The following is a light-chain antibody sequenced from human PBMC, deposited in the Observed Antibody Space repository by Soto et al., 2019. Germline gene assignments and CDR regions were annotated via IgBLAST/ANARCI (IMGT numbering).Light chain of an antibody. V-gene: IGKV3-20*01. CDR3: QHYGSSPPYT. J-gene: IGKJ5*01. Sequence: IVLTQSPDTLSLSPGERATLYCRASRRVRSSYLAWYQHKAGQAPRLLISGASNRATDIPDRFSGSESGTDFTLTISRLEPEDFAVYYCQHYGSSPPYTFGQGTRLEIK. CDR1: RRVRSSY. CDR2: GAS.